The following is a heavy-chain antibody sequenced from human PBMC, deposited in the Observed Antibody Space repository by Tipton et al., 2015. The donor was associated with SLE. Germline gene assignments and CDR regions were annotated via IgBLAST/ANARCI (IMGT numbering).Heavy chain of an antibody. CDR2: ISYSGSSGST. V-gene: IGHV4-39*01. CDR1: GGSVSTTTYY. D-gene: IGHD3-22*01. J-gene: IGHJ5*02. Sequence: TLSLTCTVSGGSVSTTTYYWAWIRQPPGKGLEWIGTISYSGSSGSTYSNPSLDSRVTISVDTSNNLFSLRLSSVTAADTAVYYCARHQVGTMMTAWGQGKLVTVSS. CDR3: ARHQVGTMMTA.